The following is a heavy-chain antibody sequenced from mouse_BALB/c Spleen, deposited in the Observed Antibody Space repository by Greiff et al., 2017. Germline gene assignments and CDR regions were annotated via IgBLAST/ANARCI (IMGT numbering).Heavy chain of an antibody. CDR3: ARRSTMITTGFAY. J-gene: IGHJ3*01. CDR1: GFTFSSYA. Sequence: EVKLMESGGGLVKPGGSLKLSCAASGFTFSSYAMSWVRQSPEKRLEWVAEISSGGSYTYYPDTVTGRFTISRDNAKNTLYLEMSSLRSEDTAMYYCARRSTMITTGFAYWGQGTLVTVSA. V-gene: IGHV5-9-4*01. D-gene: IGHD2-4*01. CDR2: ISSGGSYT.